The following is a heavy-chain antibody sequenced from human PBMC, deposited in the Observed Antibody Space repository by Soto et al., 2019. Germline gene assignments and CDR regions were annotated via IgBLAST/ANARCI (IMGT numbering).Heavy chain of an antibody. CDR1: GGSISSSNW. CDR3: ARDLTVTTWEGAFDI. CDR2: IYHSGST. D-gene: IGHD4-17*01. J-gene: IGHJ3*02. Sequence: SETLSLTCAVSGGSISSSNWWSWVRQPPGKGLEWIGEIYHSGSTNYNPSLKSRVTISVDKSKNQFSLKLSSVTAADTAVYYCARDLTVTTWEGAFDIWGQWTIVPVSS. V-gene: IGHV4-4*02.